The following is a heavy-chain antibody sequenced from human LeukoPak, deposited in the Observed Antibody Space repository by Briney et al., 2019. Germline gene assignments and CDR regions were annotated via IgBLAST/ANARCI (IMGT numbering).Heavy chain of an antibody. Sequence: PGGSLRLSCAASGFTFSSYGMHWVRQAPGKGLEWVAFIRYDGSNKYYADSVKGRFTISSDNSKNTLYLQMNSLRAEDTAVYYCAKDYLAIYYDFWSGYSYYFDYWGQGTLVTVSS. CDR2: IRYDGSNK. CDR3: AKDYLAIYYDFWSGYSYYFDY. V-gene: IGHV3-30*02. J-gene: IGHJ4*02. D-gene: IGHD3-3*01. CDR1: GFTFSSYG.